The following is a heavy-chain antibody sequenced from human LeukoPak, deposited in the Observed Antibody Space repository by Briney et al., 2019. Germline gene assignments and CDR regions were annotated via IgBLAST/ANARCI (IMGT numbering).Heavy chain of an antibody. J-gene: IGHJ4*02. V-gene: IGHV5-51*01. D-gene: IGHD2-2*01. CDR2: IYPGDSDT. CDR1: GYSFTSYW. CDR3: ARQGAQLLTSPDY. Sequence: GESLKISCNGSGYSFTSYWIGWVRQMPGKGLEWMGIIYPGDSDTRYSPSFQGQVTISADKSISTAYLQWSSLKASDTAMYYCARQGAQLLTSPDYWGQGTLVTVSS.